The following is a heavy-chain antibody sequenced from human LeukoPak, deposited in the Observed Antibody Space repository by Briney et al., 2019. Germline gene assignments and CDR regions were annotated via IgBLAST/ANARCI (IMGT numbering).Heavy chain of an antibody. V-gene: IGHV4-59*11. Sequence: GSLRLSCAGAGFSITDHHMDWVRQPPGKGLEWIGYIYYSGSTNYNPSLKSRVTISVDTSKNQFSLKLSSVTAADTAVYYCARSGREDYGDYWQRYFDYWGQGTLVTVSS. CDR1: GFSITDHH. D-gene: IGHD4-17*01. J-gene: IGHJ4*02. CDR2: IYYSGST. CDR3: ARSGREDYGDYWQRYFDY.